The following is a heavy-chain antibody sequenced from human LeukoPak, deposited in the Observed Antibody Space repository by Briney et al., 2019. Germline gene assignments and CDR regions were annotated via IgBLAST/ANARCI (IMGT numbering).Heavy chain of an antibody. CDR2: IYSGGTT. CDR1: GFTVRNSY. V-gene: IGHV3-53*01. J-gene: IGHJ4*02. Sequence: GGSLRLSCAASGFTVRNSYMSWVRQAPGKGLDWVSIIYSGGTTYYADSVKGRFTISRDNAKNSLYLQMNSLRDEDTAVYYCARSSGYEYYFDYWGQGTLVTVSS. CDR3: ARSSGYEYYFDY. D-gene: IGHD5-12*01.